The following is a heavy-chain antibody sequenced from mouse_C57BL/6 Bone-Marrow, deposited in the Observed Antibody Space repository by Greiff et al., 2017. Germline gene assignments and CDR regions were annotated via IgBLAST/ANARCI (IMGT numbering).Heavy chain of an antibody. CDR3: AGLLLIPRYFDV. Sequence: VKLQQSGAELARPGASVKLSCKASGYTFTSYGISWVKQRTGQGLEWIGEIYPRSGNTYYNEKFKGKATLTADKSSSTAYMELRSLTSEDSAVYFCAGLLLIPRYFDVWGTGTTVTVSS. CDR1: GYTFTSYG. J-gene: IGHJ1*03. V-gene: IGHV1-81*01. CDR2: IYPRSGNT. D-gene: IGHD1-1*01.